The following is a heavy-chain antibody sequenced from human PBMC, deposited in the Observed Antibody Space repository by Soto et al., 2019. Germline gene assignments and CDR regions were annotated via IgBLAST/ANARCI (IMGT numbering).Heavy chain of an antibody. D-gene: IGHD6-19*01. V-gene: IGHV1-8*01. CDR2: MNPNSGNT. J-gene: IGHJ6*02. Sequence: ASVKVSCKASGYTFTSYDINWVRQATGQGLEWMGWMNPNSGNTGYAPKFQGRVTITRNTSIITAYMELRSLRSEDTAVYYCARGQSSGWCYYYGMDVWGQGTTVTVS. CDR1: GYTFTSYD. CDR3: ARGQSSGWCYYYGMDV.